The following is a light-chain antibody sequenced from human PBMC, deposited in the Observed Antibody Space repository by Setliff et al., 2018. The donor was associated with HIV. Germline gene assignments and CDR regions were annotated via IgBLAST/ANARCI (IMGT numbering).Light chain of an antibody. CDR2: EVR. CDR3: SSYAITNTLP. Sequence: QSVLTQPASVSGSPGQSITISCTGTSSDVGGYNYVSWYQQHPGKAPKLIIYEVRNRPSGVSNRFSGSKSGNTASLTISGLQAEGEADYYCSSYAITNTLPFGTGTKV. J-gene: IGLJ1*01. CDR1: SSDVGGYNY. V-gene: IGLV2-14*01.